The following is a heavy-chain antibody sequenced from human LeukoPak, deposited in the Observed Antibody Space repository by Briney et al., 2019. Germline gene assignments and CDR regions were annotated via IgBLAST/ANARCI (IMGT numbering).Heavy chain of an antibody. Sequence: PGGSLRLSCAASGFTFSTYIMNWVRQAPGKGLEWVSYISSSSSAIYYADSVKGRFIISRDNAKNSLFLQMNSLRAEDTAVYYCARDLACGYEESDYWGQGTLVTVSS. CDR1: GFTFSTYI. CDR2: ISSSSSAI. J-gene: IGHJ4*02. V-gene: IGHV3-48*01. D-gene: IGHD6-25*01. CDR3: ARDLACGYEESDY.